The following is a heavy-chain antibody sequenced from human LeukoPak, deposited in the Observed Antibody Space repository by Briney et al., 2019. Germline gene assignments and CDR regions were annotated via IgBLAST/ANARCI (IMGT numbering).Heavy chain of an antibody. Sequence: PLETLSLTCAVYGGSFSGYYWSWIRQPPGKGPEWIGEINHSGSTNYNPSLKSRVTISVDTSKNQFSLKLSSVTAADTAVYYCASVIPGYSSGWYAGYWGQGTLVTVSS. D-gene: IGHD6-19*01. CDR3: ASVIPGYSSGWYAGY. V-gene: IGHV4-34*01. CDR2: INHSGST. CDR1: GGSFSGYY. J-gene: IGHJ4*02.